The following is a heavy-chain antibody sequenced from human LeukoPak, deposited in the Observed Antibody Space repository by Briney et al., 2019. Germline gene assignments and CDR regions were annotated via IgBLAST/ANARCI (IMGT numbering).Heavy chain of an antibody. CDR2: ISYDGSNK. J-gene: IGHJ4*02. V-gene: IGHV3-30*04. CDR1: GFTFSSYA. CDR3: ARESGNTASDY. Sequence: GGSLRLSCAASGFTFSSYAMSWVRQAPGKGLEWVAVISYDGSNKYYADSVKGRFTISRDNSKNTLYLQMNSLRAEDTAVYYCARESGNTASDYWGQGTLVTVSS. D-gene: IGHD5-18*01.